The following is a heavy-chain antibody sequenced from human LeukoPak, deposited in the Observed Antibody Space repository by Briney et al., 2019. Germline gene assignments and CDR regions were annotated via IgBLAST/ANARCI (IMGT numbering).Heavy chain of an antibody. Sequence: GGSLRLSCAASGFTFSSYAMSWVRQAPGKGLEWVSATSGSGGSTYYADSVKGRFTISRDNSKNTLYLQMNSLRAEDTAVYYCAKGNYGSGSYFDYWGQGTPVTVSS. CDR2: TSGSGGST. CDR3: AKGNYGSGSYFDY. V-gene: IGHV3-23*01. J-gene: IGHJ4*02. CDR1: GFTFSSYA. D-gene: IGHD3-10*01.